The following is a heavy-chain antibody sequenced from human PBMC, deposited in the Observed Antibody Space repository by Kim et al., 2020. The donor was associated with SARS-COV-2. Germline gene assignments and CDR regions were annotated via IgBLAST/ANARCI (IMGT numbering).Heavy chain of an antibody. Sequence: SETLSLTCTVSGGSISSYYWSWIRQPPGKGLEWIGYIYYSGSTNYNPSLKSRVTISVDTSKNQFSLKLSSVTAADTAVYYCARIVVVPAATLSYYYYMDVWGKGTTVTVSS. CDR1: GGSISSYY. D-gene: IGHD2-2*01. CDR3: ARIVVVPAATLSYYYYMDV. V-gene: IGHV4-59*08. CDR2: IYYSGST. J-gene: IGHJ6*03.